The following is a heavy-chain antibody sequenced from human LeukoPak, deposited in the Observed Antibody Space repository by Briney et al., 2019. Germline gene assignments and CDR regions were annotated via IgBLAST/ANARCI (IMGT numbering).Heavy chain of an antibody. D-gene: IGHD2-8*01. V-gene: IGHV1-8*01. CDR1: GYPFNNYD. Sequence: ASVKVSCKASGYPFNNYDINWVRQATGQGLEWMGWVNPRSGDAGYLQKFQGRLTITRDSSIDTAYMDLSGLSSEDTAVYYCARGVPLGYCTYGVCYPPYYFDYWGQGTLVTASS. J-gene: IGHJ4*02. CDR2: VNPRSGDA. CDR3: ARGVPLGYCTYGVCYPPYYFDY.